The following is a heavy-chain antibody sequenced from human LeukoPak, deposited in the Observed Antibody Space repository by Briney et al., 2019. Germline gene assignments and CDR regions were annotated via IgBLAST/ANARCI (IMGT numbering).Heavy chain of an antibody. CDR3: ARNRDFIFGVVVIDS. CDR1: GYTFTNHA. Sequence: ASVKVSCKASGYTFTNHAMNWVRQAPGQGLEWVGWINTNTGIPAYAQGFTGRSVISFDTSISTAYLQISSLKVEDTAVYYCARNRDFIFGVVVIDSWGQGTLVTVSS. V-gene: IGHV7-4-1*02. J-gene: IGHJ4*02. CDR2: INTNTGIP. D-gene: IGHD3-3*01.